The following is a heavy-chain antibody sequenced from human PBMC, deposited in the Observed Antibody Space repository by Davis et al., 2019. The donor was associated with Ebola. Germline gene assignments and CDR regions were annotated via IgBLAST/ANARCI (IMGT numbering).Heavy chain of an antibody. V-gene: IGHV3-23*01. Sequence: PGGSLRLSCAASGFVFSSYVMSWVRRAPGKGLEWVSTLGLSADTYYADSVKGRFTISRDNSKNTLHLQMNSLRVEDTAIYYCVKDTSNVWFDVWGPGTMVTVSS. CDR3: VKDTSNVWFDV. CDR1: GFVFSSYV. J-gene: IGHJ3*01. CDR2: LGLSADT. D-gene: IGHD2-2*01.